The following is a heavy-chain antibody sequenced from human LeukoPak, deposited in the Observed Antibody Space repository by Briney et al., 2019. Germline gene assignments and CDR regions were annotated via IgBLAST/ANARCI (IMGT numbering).Heavy chain of an antibody. CDR1: GGSFSGYY. Sequence: SETLSLTCAVYGGSFSGYYWSWIRQPPGKGLEWIGYIYYSGSTNYNPSLKSRVTISVDTSKNQFSLKLSSVTAADTAVYYCARDLVYYDSSGYYSWFDPWGQGTLVTVSS. V-gene: IGHV4-59*01. CDR2: IYYSGST. CDR3: ARDLVYYDSSGYYSWFDP. J-gene: IGHJ5*02. D-gene: IGHD3-22*01.